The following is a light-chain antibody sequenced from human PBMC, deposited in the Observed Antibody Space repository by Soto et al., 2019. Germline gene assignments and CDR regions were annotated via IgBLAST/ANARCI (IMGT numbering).Light chain of an antibody. J-gene: IGKJ5*01. CDR3: QQYYDWPIT. CDR1: QDIRSS. CDR2: EAS. V-gene: IGKV3-15*01. Sequence: EIVMTQSPATLSVSPGERVTLSCRASQDIRSSLAWYQQKPGQAPRLLIYEASTRATGLPARFSGSGSGTEFTLTISSLQSEDFAVYYCQQYYDWPITFGQGTRLEIK.